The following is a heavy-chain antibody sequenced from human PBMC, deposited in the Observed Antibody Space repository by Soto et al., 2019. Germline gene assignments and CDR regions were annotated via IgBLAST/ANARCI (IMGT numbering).Heavy chain of an antibody. V-gene: IGHV1-69*13. CDR2: IIPIFGTA. D-gene: IGHD2-2*01. CDR3: ARDRQRISIVVVPAAYGMDV. CDR1: GGTFSSYA. J-gene: IGHJ6*02. Sequence: ASVKVSCKASGGTFSSYAISWVRQAPGQGLEWMGGIIPIFGTANYAQKFQGRVTITADESTSTAYMELSSLRSEDTAVYYCARDRQRISIVVVPAAYGMDVWGQGTTVTVSS.